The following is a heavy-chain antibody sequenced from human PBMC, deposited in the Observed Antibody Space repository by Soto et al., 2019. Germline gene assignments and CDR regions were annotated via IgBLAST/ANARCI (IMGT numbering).Heavy chain of an antibody. CDR2: ISGSGGST. Sequence: GGSLRLSCAASALPFSSYSMSWVRQAPWKGLEWVSAISGSGGSTYYADSVKGRFTISRDNSKNTLYLQMNSLRAEDTAVYYCAKTAGGYSYGYDDYWGQGTLVTV. CDR3: AKTAGGYSYGYDDY. V-gene: IGHV3-23*01. CDR1: ALPFSSYS. D-gene: IGHD5-18*01. J-gene: IGHJ4*02.